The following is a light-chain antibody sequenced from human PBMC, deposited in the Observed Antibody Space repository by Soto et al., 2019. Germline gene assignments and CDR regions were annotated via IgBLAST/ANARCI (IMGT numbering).Light chain of an antibody. Sequence: EIVLTQSPATLSLSPGERATLSCRASQRISGYLAWYQQKPGQAPRLLIYGASTRATGIPDRFSGSGSGTEFTLSISSLQSEDFAVYYCQQYYNWPRTFGQGTKVDIK. CDR2: GAS. J-gene: IGKJ1*01. CDR3: QQYYNWPRT. V-gene: IGKV3-15*01. CDR1: QRISGY.